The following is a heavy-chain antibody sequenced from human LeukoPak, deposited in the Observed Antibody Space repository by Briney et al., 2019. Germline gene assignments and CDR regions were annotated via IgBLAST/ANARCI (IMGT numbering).Heavy chain of an antibody. J-gene: IGHJ6*02. CDR1: GGSISSYY. V-gene: IGHV4-59*01. CDR2: IYYSGST. Sequence: SETLSLTCTVSGGSISSYYWSWIRQPPGKGPEWIGYIYYSGSTNYNPSLKSRVTISVDTSKNQFSLKLSSVTAADTAVYYCARDLGPTSYYYYYGMDVWGQGTTVTVSS. CDR3: ARDLGPTSYYYYYGMDV.